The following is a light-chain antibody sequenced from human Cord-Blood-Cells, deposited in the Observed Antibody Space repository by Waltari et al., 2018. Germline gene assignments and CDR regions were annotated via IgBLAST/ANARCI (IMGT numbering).Light chain of an antibody. CDR2: EVS. CDR1: RSDVGGYNY. CDR3: SSYTSSSTLV. Sequence: QSALTQPASVSGSPGQSITISCTGPRSDVGGYNYVSWYQQHPGKAPKLRIYEVSNRPSGFSNRFSGSKSGNTASLTISGLQAEDEADYYCSSYTSSSTLVFGGGTKLTVL. J-gene: IGLJ3*02. V-gene: IGLV2-14*01.